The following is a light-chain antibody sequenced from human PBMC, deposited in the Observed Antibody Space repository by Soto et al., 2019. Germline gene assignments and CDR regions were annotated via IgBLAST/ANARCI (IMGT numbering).Light chain of an antibody. CDR1: QSVSSSF. CDR2: GAS. CDR3: QQYSKWPIT. V-gene: IGKV3-20*01. Sequence: EIVLEQSPGTLSLSPGERATLSCRASQSVSSSFLAWYQQRPGQAPRLLIYGASSRATGIPDRFSGSGSGTDFTLTISRLEPEDFAVYYCQQYSKWPITFGQGGLLEIK. J-gene: IGKJ5*01.